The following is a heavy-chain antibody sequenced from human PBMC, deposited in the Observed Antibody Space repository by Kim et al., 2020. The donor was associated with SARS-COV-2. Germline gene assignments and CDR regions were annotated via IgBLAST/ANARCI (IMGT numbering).Heavy chain of an antibody. D-gene: IGHD3-22*01. J-gene: IGHJ4*02. Sequence: ESVKGRLTVSRDNARNTLYLQRDSLRVEDTTLYYCAKDHESSGWPTFDYWGQGTLVTVSS. CDR3: AKDHESSGWPTFDY. V-gene: IGHV3-33*06.